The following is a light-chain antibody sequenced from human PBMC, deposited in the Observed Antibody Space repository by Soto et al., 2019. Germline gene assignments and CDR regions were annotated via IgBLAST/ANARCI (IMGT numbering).Light chain of an antibody. V-gene: IGKV1-39*01. Sequence: DIQMTQFPSSLSASVGDRVTITCRASQSIGSSYLHWYQQKPGKAPKLLIYAASSLQSGVPSRFSGSGSGTDFTLTIRSLQPEDFATYYCQQSYSPITFGQGTRLEIK. CDR3: QQSYSPIT. CDR2: AAS. J-gene: IGKJ5*01. CDR1: QSIGSSY.